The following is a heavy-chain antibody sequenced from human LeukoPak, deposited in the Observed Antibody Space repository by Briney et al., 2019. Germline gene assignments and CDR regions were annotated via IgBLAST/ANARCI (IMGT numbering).Heavy chain of an antibody. V-gene: IGHV4-61*01. J-gene: IGHJ5*02. CDR2: THYSGNT. CDR1: GGSVSSGSYH. Sequence: SETLSLTCTVSGGSVSSGSYHWSWIRQPPGKGLEWIGYTHYSGNTYYNPSLKSRVTISLDTSKKQFSLWSRSVTAADTAVYYCARVRGDYVNLFDPWGQGTLVIVSS. D-gene: IGHD4-17*01. CDR3: ARVRGDYVNLFDP.